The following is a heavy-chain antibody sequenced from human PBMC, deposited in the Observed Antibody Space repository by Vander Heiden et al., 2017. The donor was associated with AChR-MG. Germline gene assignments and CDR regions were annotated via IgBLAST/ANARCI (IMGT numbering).Heavy chain of an antibody. CDR1: GFTFGDYA. Sequence: EVQLVESGGGLVKPGRSLRLSCTASGFTFGDYAMSWFRQAPGKGLEWVGFIRSKAYGGTTEYAASVKGRFTISRDDSKSIAYLQMNSLKTEDTAVYYCTRDARGGYYYYGMDVWGQGTTVTVSS. D-gene: IGHD3-16*01. J-gene: IGHJ6*02. CDR2: IRSKAYGGTT. V-gene: IGHV3-49*05. CDR3: TRDARGGYYYYGMDV.